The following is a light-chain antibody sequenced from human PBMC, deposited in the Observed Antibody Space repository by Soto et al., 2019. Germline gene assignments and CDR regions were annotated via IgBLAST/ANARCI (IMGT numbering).Light chain of an antibody. CDR1: SSDVGGYNY. CDR2: EVS. CDR3: SSYAGSNNVI. V-gene: IGLV2-8*01. J-gene: IGLJ2*01. Sequence: QSALTQPPSASGSAGQSVTISCTGTSSDVGGYNYVSWYQQHPGKAPKLMIYEVSKRPSGVPDRFSDSKSGNTASLTVSGLQAEDEADYYCSSYAGSNNVIFGGGTKLTVL.